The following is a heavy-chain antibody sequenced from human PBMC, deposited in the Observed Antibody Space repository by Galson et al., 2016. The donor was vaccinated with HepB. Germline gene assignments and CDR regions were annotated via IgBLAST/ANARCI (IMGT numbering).Heavy chain of an antibody. D-gene: IGHD7-27*01. CDR2: ISRSGDST. V-gene: IGHV3-23*01. J-gene: IGHJ4*02. CDR1: GFTFSSCA. Sequence: SLRLSCAASGFTFSSCAMSWVRQAPGKGLEWVSSISRSGDSTYYADSVKGRFTISRDNSRNTLHLQMNRLRAEDTALYNCAKRPSTSWGPFEFWGQGSLVTVSS. CDR3: AKRPSTSWGPFEF.